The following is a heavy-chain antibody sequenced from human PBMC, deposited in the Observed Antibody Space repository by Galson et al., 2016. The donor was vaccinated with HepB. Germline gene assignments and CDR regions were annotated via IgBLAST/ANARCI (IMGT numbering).Heavy chain of an antibody. V-gene: IGHV4-39*01. CDR1: GGSISRSSYY. J-gene: IGHJ4*02. Sequence: ETLSLTCTVSGGSISRSSYYWAWIRQPPGKGLEWIGSIYYSGSTYYNPSLKSRVTISVDTSKNQFSLKLSSVTAADTAVYYCAIIWDASDWFDYWGQGTVVTVSS. CDR2: IYYSGST. D-gene: IGHD6-19*01. CDR3: AIIWDASDWFDY.